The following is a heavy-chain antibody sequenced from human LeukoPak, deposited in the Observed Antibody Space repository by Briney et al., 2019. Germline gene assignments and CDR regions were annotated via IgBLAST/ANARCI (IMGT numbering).Heavy chain of an antibody. CDR2: INAGNGNT. D-gene: IGHD7-27*01. CDR1: GYTFTSYG. V-gene: IGHV1-3*01. J-gene: IGHJ6*02. CDR3: ARATNWGDNYYGMDV. Sequence: ASVKVCCKASGYTFTSYGISWVRQAPGQRLEWMRWINAGNGNTKYSQKFQGRVTITRDTSASTDYMELSSLRSEDTAVYYCARATNWGDNYYGMDVWGQGTTVTVSS.